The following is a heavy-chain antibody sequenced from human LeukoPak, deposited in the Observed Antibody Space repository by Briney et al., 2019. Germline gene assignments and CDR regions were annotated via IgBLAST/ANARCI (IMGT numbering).Heavy chain of an antibody. D-gene: IGHD2-15*01. J-gene: IGHJ4*02. CDR1: GFTFSSYA. CDR2: ISGSGGST. Sequence: PSGGSLRLSCAASGFTFSSYAMSWVRRAPGKGLELVSAISGSGGSTYYADSVKGRFTISRDNSKNTLYLQMNSLRAEDTAVYYCAKDGCSGGSCAYFDYWGQGTLVTVSS. CDR3: AKDGCSGGSCAYFDY. V-gene: IGHV3-23*01.